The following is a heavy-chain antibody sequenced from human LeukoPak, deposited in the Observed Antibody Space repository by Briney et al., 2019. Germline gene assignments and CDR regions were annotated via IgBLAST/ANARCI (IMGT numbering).Heavy chain of an antibody. V-gene: IGHV4-34*01. Sequence: PSETLSLTCAVYGGSFSGYYWSWIRQPPGRGLEWIGEINHSGSTNYNPSLKSRVTISVDTSKSQFSLKLSSVTAADTAVYYCARERNTNLQYYFDYWGQGTLVTVSS. CDR2: INHSGST. J-gene: IGHJ4*02. D-gene: IGHD4-11*01. CDR3: ARERNTNLQYYFDY. CDR1: GGSFSGYY.